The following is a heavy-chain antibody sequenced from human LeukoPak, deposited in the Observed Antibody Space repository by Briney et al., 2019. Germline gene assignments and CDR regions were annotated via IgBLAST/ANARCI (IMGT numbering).Heavy chain of an antibody. CDR1: GFTFSSYA. CDR2: ISGSGGST. J-gene: IGHJ6*02. CDR3: AKQLYCSGGSCYGMDV. D-gene: IGHD2-15*01. V-gene: IGHV3-23*01. Sequence: PGGSLRLSCAASGFTFSSYAMSWVRQAPGKGLEWVSAISGSGGSTYYADSVKGRFTISRDNSKNTLYLQMNSLRAEDTAVYYCAKQLYCSGGSCYGMDVWGQGTTVTVPS.